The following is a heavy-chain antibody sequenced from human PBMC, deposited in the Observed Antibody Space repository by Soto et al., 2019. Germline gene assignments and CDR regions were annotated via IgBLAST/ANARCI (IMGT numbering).Heavy chain of an antibody. CDR3: ARVSWYCSGGRCSDDS. CDR1: GYNFSSYR. V-gene: IGHV3-48*02. CDR2: ISRSRSAI. J-gene: IGHJ1*01. Sequence: GGTMRPSSATSGYNFSSYRMNFVRQAPGKELEWVSYISRSRSAIYDADAVKGRFTISGDNSKNSLYLQMNSLRDEDAAGYDGARVSWYCSGGRCSDDSRGQGTLVTV. D-gene: IGHD2-15*01.